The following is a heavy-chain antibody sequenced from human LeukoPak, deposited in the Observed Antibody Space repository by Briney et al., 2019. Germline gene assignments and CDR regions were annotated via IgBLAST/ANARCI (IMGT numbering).Heavy chain of an antibody. J-gene: IGHJ4*02. CDR2: IRNIANSYTT. D-gene: IGHD3-10*01. Sequence: PGGSLRLSCAASGFTFSDHYMDWARQAPGKGLEWVGRIRNIANSYTTEYGASVKGRFTISRDDSKNSLYLQMNSLKTEDTAVYYCARAPFYGSGAFPAYWGQGTLVTVSS. V-gene: IGHV3-72*01. CDR1: GFTFSDHY. CDR3: ARAPFYGSGAFPAY.